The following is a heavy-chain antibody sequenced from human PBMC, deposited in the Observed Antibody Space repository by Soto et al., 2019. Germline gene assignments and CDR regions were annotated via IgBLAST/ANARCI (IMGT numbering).Heavy chain of an antibody. V-gene: IGHV4-31*03. CDR3: ARAARVVTALFDY. CDR2: IYYSGST. J-gene: IGHJ4*02. Sequence: QVQLQESGPGLVKPSQTLSLTCTVSGGSISSGGYYWSWIRQHPGKGLEWIGYIYYSGSTYYNPSLKSRVTISADTSKNQFSLKLSSVTAADTAVYYCARAARVVTALFDYWGQGTLVTVSS. CDR1: GGSISSGGYY. D-gene: IGHD2-21*02.